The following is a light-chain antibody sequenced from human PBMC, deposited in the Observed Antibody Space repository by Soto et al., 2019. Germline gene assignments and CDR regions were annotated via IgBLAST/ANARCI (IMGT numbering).Light chain of an antibody. J-gene: IGKJ1*01. CDR3: QQYGSSGT. V-gene: IGKV3-20*01. CDR1: QSVSNNY. Sequence: EIVLTQSPGTLSLSPGDRATISCMASQSVSNNYLAWYQQKPGQAPRLLIYGASNRATGIPDRFSGSGSGTDFTLTISRLEPEDFAVYYCQQYGSSGTFGQGTKVDIK. CDR2: GAS.